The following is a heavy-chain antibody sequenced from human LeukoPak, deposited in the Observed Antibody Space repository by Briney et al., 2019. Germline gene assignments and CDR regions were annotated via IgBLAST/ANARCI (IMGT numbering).Heavy chain of an antibody. D-gene: IGHD2-15*01. J-gene: IGHJ6*03. Sequence: GGSLRLACAASGFTFGNAWMNWARQAPGKGLEWVGRIKTKQDGGTTDYATPVKGRFTISRDDSRNTLYLQMNSLRTDDTAIYYCTAIREYCDSAGCYSPYFYYYMDVWGKGTTVAVSS. V-gene: IGHV3-15*01. CDR1: GFTFGNAW. CDR2: IKTKQDGGTT. CDR3: TAIREYCDSAGCYSPYFYYYMDV.